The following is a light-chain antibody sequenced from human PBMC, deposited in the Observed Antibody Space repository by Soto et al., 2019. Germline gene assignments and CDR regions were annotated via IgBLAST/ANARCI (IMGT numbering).Light chain of an antibody. V-gene: IGKV3-15*01. CDR2: GAS. J-gene: IGKJ1*01. CDR3: QQYNNWPRT. Sequence: EIVMTQSPATLSVSPGERATLSCRPSQSVSGNLAWYQQKPGQAPRLLIYGASTRATGIPARFSGSGSGTEFTLTISSLQSEDFAVYYCQQYNNWPRTFGQGTKVEIK. CDR1: QSVSGN.